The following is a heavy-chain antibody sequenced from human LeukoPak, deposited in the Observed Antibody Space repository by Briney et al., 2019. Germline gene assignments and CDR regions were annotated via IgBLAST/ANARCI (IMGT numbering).Heavy chain of an antibody. D-gene: IGHD6-13*01. CDR3: ARGRYSSTTYYLDY. V-gene: IGHV3-7*03. Sequence: GGSLRLSCAASGFTFSSSAMSWARQAPGKGLEWVANIKKDGSETYYVDSVKGRFTISRDNARNSLYLQMNSLRAEDTAIYYCARGRYSSTTYYLDYWGQGTLVTVSS. CDR1: GFTFSSSA. J-gene: IGHJ4*02. CDR2: IKKDGSET.